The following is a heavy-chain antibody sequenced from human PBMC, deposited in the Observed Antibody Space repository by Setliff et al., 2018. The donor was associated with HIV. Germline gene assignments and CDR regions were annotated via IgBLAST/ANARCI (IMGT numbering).Heavy chain of an antibody. CDR3: AKSPGFSGYGGSG. D-gene: IGHD5-12*01. Sequence: SETLSLTCTVSGDSIISSRNFWGWIRQPPGKGLEWIGNIHSSGSTYYNPSLKSRVFISVDLSINQFSLKLHSVTAADTAVYYCAKSPGFSGYGGSGWGQGTLVTVSS. CDR1: GDSIISSRNF. CDR2: IHSSGST. J-gene: IGHJ4*02. V-gene: IGHV4-39*01.